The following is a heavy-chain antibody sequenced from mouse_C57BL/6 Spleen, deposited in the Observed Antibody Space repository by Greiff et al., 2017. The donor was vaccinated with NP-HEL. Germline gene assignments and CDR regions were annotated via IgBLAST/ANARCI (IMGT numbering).Heavy chain of an antibody. V-gene: IGHV1-19*01. CDR1: GYTFTDYY. J-gene: IGHJ4*01. CDR3: ARSGYDYPYYAMDY. Sequence: VQLQQSGPVLVKPGASVKMSCKASGYTFTDYYMNWVKQSHGKSLEWIGVINPYNGGTSYNQKFKGKATLTVDKSSSTAYMELNSLTSEDSAVYYCARSGYDYPYYAMDYWGQGTSVTVSS. D-gene: IGHD2-4*01. CDR2: INPYNGGT.